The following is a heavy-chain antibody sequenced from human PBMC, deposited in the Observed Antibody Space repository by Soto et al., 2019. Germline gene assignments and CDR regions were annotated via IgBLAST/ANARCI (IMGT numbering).Heavy chain of an antibody. CDR3: AKGPWTGTNYFDY. Sequence: QPGGSLRLSCAASGFTFSSYSMNWVRQAPGKGLEWVSYISSSSSTIYYADSVKGRFTISRDNAKNSLYLQMNSLRAEDTALYYCAKGPWTGTNYFDYWGQGTLVTVSS. CDR1: GFTFSSYS. CDR2: ISSSSSTI. J-gene: IGHJ4*02. D-gene: IGHD1-1*01. V-gene: IGHV3-48*04.